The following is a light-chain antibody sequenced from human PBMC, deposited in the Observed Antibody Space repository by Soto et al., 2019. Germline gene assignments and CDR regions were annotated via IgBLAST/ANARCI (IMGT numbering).Light chain of an antibody. J-gene: IGKJ1*01. V-gene: IGKV3-15*01. CDR1: QSVSSN. Sequence: EIVMTQSPATLSVYPGERATLSCRASQSVSSNLAWYQQKPGQAPRLLIYDSSTRATGIPARFSGSGSGTEFTLTISSLQSEDFAIYYCQQYNNWPETFGQGTKVDIK. CDR2: DSS. CDR3: QQYNNWPET.